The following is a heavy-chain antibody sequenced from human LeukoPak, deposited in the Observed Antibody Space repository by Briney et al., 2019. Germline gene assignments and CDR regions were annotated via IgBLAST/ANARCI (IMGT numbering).Heavy chain of an antibody. D-gene: IGHD6-13*01. J-gene: IGHJ5*02. CDR1: GGSISSYY. Sequence: SETLSLTCTVSGGSISSYYRNWVRQPPGKGLEWIGYIYYSGSTNYNPSLKSRVTISVDTSKNQFSLKLSSVTAADTAVYYCARRGQLVDWFDPWGQGTLVTVSS. CDR2: IYYSGST. V-gene: IGHV4-59*08. CDR3: ARRGQLVDWFDP.